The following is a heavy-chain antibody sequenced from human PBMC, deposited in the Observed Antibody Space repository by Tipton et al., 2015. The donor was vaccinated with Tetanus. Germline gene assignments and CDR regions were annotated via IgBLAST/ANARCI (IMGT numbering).Heavy chain of an antibody. CDR1: GGSISSYY. CDR3: ARDQGGGRVVRLNWFDP. D-gene: IGHD6-6*01. V-gene: IGHV4-59*12. Sequence: GLVKPSQTLSLTCTVSGGSISSYYWSWIRQPPGKGLEWIGYIYYSGSTYYNPSLKSRVAISVDTSKNQFFLKVNSVTAADTAVYYCARDQGGGRVVRLNWFDPWGQGTLVTVSS. CDR2: IYYSGST. J-gene: IGHJ5*02.